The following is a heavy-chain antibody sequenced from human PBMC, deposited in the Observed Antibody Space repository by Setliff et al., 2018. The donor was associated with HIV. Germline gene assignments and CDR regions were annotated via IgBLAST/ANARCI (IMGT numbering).Heavy chain of an antibody. J-gene: IGHJ6*03. CDR3: ALTGHRLLRGYMDV. V-gene: IGHV4-4*07. D-gene: IGHD2-15*01. Sequence: SETLSLTCYVTDDPISSYYWSWVRQPAGKGLEWIGRLYVSGDTNYNPSLKSRLTMSLDTSKKHFSLNLKSVTAADTAVYYCALTGHRLLRGYMDVWGKGTTVTVS. CDR1: DDPISSYY. CDR2: LYVSGDT.